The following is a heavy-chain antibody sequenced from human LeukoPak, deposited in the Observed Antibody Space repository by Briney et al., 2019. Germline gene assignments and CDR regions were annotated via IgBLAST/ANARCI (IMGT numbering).Heavy chain of an antibody. J-gene: IGHJ4*02. Sequence: SETLSLTCAVYGGSFSGYHWTWIRQSPGKGLEWIGDINPSGSTYYNPSLKSRLTISVDTSKNQFSLKLRSVTAADTAVYYCAKVHYTASFPGSFPGRNYFDSWGQGSLVTVSS. D-gene: IGHD1-26*01. CDR1: GGSFSGYH. CDR3: AKVHYTASFPGSFPGRNYFDS. V-gene: IGHV4-34*01. CDR2: INPSGST.